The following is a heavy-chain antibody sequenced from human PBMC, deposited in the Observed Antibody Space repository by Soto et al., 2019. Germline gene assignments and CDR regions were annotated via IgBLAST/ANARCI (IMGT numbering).Heavy chain of an antibody. D-gene: IGHD2-15*01. V-gene: IGHV4-39*01. CDR3: AGHDFSDGSPNWFDP. Sequence: SETLSLTCSVSGGSISSSSHYWGLIRQPPGKGLEWIGSFHYSGSTYYNPSLRSRVTISVDTSKNQFSVKLSSVTAADTAVYYCAGHDFSDGSPNWFDPWGQGTLVTVSS. CDR2: FHYSGST. CDR1: GGSISSSSHY. J-gene: IGHJ5*02.